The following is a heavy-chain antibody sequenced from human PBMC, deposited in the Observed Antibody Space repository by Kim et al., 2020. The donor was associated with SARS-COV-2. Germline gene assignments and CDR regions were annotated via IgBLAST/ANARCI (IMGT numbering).Heavy chain of an antibody. V-gene: IGHV4-59*01. Sequence: LKSRVTISVDTSKNQFSLKLSSVTAADTAVYYCARDRRAGYFGDADLFDYWGQGTLVTVSS. CDR3: ARDRRAGYFGDADLFDY. D-gene: IGHD2-15*01. J-gene: IGHJ4*02.